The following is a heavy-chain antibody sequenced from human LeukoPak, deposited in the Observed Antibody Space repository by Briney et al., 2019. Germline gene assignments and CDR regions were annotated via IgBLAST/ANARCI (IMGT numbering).Heavy chain of an antibody. Sequence: PGGSLRLSCAASGFTFSSYGMSWVRQAPGKGLEWVSAISGSGGSTYYADSVKGRFTISRDNSKNTLYLQMNSLRAEDTAVYYCAAFGGVIAGGNFDYWGQGTLVTVSS. CDR3: AAFGGVIAGGNFDY. CDR2: ISGSGGST. J-gene: IGHJ4*02. V-gene: IGHV3-23*01. CDR1: GFTFSSYG. D-gene: IGHD3-16*02.